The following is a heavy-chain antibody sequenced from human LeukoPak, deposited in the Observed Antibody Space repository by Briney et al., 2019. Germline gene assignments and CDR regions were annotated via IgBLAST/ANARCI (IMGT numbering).Heavy chain of an antibody. Sequence: ASVKVSCKASGYTFTGYYMHWVRQAPGQGLEWMGWISAYNGNTNYAQKLQGRVTMTTDTSTSTAYMELRSLRSDDTAVYYCASDIVAVVAATWGQGTLVTVSS. CDR1: GYTFTGYY. CDR2: ISAYNGNT. D-gene: IGHD2-15*01. CDR3: ASDIVAVVAAT. V-gene: IGHV1-18*04. J-gene: IGHJ4*02.